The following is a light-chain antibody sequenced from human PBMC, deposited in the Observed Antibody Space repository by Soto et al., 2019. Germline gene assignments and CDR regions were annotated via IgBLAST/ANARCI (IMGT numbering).Light chain of an antibody. CDR3: QQANSFPFT. J-gene: IGKJ2*01. CDR2: AES. CDR1: QGISFW. V-gene: IGKV1-12*01. Sequence: DIQMTQSPSSVSASVGDRVTITCRASQGISFWLAWYQQKPGKAPNLLIYAESNWQSGVPSRFSGSGSGTDFTLTLSSLQPEDVARYHCQQANSFPFTFGQGTKLEIQ.